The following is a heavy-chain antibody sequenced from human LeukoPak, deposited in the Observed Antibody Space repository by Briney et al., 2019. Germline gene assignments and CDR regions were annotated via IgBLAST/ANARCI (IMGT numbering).Heavy chain of an antibody. J-gene: IGHJ6*02. V-gene: IGHV1-8*03. CDR2: MNPNSGNT. D-gene: IGHD3-22*01. CDR3: ARGMFDNSGTYYYFYYALDV. Sequence: ASVKVSCKASGYTLTSYDINWVRQATGQGLEWMGWMNPNSGNTGYAQKFQGRVTITRNTSTNTAYMELSGLRSEDTAVYYCARGMFDNSGTYYYFYYALDVWGQGTTVTVSS. CDR1: GYTLTSYD.